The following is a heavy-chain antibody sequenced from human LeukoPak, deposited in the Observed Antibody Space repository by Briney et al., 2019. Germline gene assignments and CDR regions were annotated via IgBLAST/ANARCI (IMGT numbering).Heavy chain of an antibody. V-gene: IGHV3-30*02. J-gene: IGHJ4*02. CDR3: AKDQSLIGAAAGSFDY. CDR1: GFTFSSYG. D-gene: IGHD6-13*01. CDR2: IRYDGSNK. Sequence: PGGSLRLSCAASGFTFSSYGMHWVRQAPGKGLEWVAFIRYDGSNKYYADSVKGRFTISRDNSKNTLYLQMNSLRAEDTAVYYCAKDQSLIGAAAGSFDYWGQGTLVTVSS.